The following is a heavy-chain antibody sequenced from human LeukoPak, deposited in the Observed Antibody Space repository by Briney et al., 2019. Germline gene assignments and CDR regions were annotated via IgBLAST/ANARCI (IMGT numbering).Heavy chain of an antibody. CDR2: INHSGST. D-gene: IGHD2-2*01. CDR3: ARAGFYCSSTSCYGPYYYYGMDV. V-gene: IGHV4-34*01. J-gene: IGHJ6*04. CDR1: GGSFSGYY. Sequence: SETLSLTCAVYGGSFSGYYWSWIRQPPGEGLEWIGEINHSGSTNYNPSLKSRVTISVDTSKNQFSLKLSSVTAADTAVYYCARAGFYCSSTSCYGPYYYYGMDVWGKGTTVTVSS.